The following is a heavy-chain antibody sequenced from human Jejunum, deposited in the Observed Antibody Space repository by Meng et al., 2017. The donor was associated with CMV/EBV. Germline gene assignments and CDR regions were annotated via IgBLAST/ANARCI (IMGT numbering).Heavy chain of an antibody. CDR1: GVTFGEEA. J-gene: IGHJ4*02. CDR2: IRSKAYGGKT. CDR3: SRGNWNDDFDY. Sequence: CGVTFGEEARNGVRQAPGKGLEWGGFIRSKAYGGKTEYAASVKGRFTISRDDSKSTAYLQMNSLKTEDTAVYYCSRGNWNDDFDYWGQGTLVTVSS. D-gene: IGHD1-1*01. V-gene: IGHV3-49*04.